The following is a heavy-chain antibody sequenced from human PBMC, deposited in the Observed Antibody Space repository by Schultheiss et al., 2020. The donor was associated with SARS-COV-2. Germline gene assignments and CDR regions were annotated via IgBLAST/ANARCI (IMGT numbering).Heavy chain of an antibody. CDR1: GFSLSTSGVG. CDR2: IYWDDDK. Sequence: SGPTLVKPTQTLTLTCTFSGFSLSTSGVGMGWIRQPPGKALEWLALIYWDDDKRYSPSLKSRLTITKDTSKNQVVLTMTNMDPVDTATYYCAHRLGSYGYRDAFDIWGQGTMVTVSS. D-gene: IGHD5-18*01. J-gene: IGHJ3*02. V-gene: IGHV2-5*02. CDR3: AHRLGSYGYRDAFDI.